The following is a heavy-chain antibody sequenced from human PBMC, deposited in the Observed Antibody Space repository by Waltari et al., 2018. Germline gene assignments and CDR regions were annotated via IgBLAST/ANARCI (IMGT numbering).Heavy chain of an antibody. Sequence: QLVESGGGLVQPGGSLSLSCAASGFTFGIYWMHWVRQVPGKGLMWVSRINTDGTNTAYADSVKGRFTISRDHARNTLFLQMNSLRPEDTAVYYCVGSTYPFDCWGQGTLVTVSS. CDR3: VGSTYPFDC. CDR2: INTDGTNT. D-gene: IGHD2-2*01. CDR1: GFTFGIYW. J-gene: IGHJ4*02. V-gene: IGHV3-74*01.